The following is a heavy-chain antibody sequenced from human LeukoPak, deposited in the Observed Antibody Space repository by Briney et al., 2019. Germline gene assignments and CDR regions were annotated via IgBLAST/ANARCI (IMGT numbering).Heavy chain of an antibody. D-gene: IGHD2-15*01. CDR1: GFTSTNLE. CDR3: ARDVGKAYFDY. Sequence: GGSLRLSCAVSGFTSTNLEMSWVRQAPGKGLEWVSYISSSGNFIFYADSVKGRFTISRDNAKNSLYLQMASLRAEDTAVYYCARDVGKAYFDYWGQGTLVTVSS. J-gene: IGHJ4*02. V-gene: IGHV3-48*03. CDR2: ISSSGNFI.